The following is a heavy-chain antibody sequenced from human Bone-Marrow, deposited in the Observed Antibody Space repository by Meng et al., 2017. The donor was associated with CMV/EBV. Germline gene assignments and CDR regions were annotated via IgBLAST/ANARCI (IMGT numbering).Heavy chain of an antibody. CDR3: ARDKGGTTWGAGYYYGMDV. Sequence: GSLRLSCAASGFTVSSNYMSWVRQAPGKGLEWVSVIYSGGSTYYADSVKGRFTISRDNSKNTLYLQMNSLRAEDTAVYYCARDKGGTTWGAGYYYGMDVWGQGTTVTVSS. V-gene: IGHV3-66*02. CDR2: IYSGGST. J-gene: IGHJ6*02. D-gene: IGHD1-7*01. CDR1: GFTVSSNY.